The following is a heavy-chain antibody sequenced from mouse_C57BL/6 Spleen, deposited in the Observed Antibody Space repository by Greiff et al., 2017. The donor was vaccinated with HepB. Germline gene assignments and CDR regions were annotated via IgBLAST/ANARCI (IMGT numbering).Heavy chain of an antibody. J-gene: IGHJ3*01. Sequence: EVHLVESGGGLVQPGGSLKLSCAASGFTFSDYYMYWVRQTPEKRLEWVAYISNGGGSTYYPDTVKGRFTISRDNAKNTLYLQMSRLKSEDTAMYYCATYGSSPYWGQGTLVTVSA. CDR3: ATYGSSPY. V-gene: IGHV5-12*01. D-gene: IGHD1-1*01. CDR1: GFTFSDYY. CDR2: ISNGGGST.